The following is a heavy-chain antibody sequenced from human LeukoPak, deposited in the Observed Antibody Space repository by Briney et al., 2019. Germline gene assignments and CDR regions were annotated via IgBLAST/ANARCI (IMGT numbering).Heavy chain of an antibody. J-gene: IGHJ4*02. CDR1: GGSISSGAYY. D-gene: IGHD3-16*02. Sequence: PSQTLSLTCTVSGGSISSGAYYWRWIRQPPGKGLEWIGYISHSGSAYYNPSLKSRVAISVDGSKNQFSLKLTSVTAADTAMYYCASSIIRVDDLSPVDYWGRGTLVTVSS. CDR3: ASSIIRVDDLSPVDY. V-gene: IGHV4-30-2*01. CDR2: ISHSGSA.